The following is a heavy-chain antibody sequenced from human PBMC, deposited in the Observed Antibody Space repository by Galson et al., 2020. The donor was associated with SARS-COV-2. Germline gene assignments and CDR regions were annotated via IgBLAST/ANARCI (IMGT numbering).Heavy chain of an antibody. CDR2: INPNSGDT. V-gene: IGHV1-2*04. D-gene: IGHD1-20*01. J-gene: IGHJ4*02. CDR3: ARDLAYNWTPYYFDY. Sequence: ASVKVSCKTSGYTFTHYYIHWVRQAPGQGLEWMGSINPNSGDTNYAQKFQGWVTMTRDTSRSTAYMELSRLKSDDTAVYYCARDLAYNWTPYYFDYWGQGTLVTVSS. CDR1: GYTFTHYY.